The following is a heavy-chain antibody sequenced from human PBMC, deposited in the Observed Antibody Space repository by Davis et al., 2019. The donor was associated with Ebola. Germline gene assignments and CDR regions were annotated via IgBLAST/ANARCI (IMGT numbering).Heavy chain of an antibody. J-gene: IGHJ6*02. CDR1: GLTSNNAW. V-gene: IGHV3-15*01. CDR2: IKSKTDGGTT. Sequence: PAGSLRLSCAASGLTSNNAWMNWVRQAPGKGLEWVGRIKSKTDGGTTDYAAPVKGRFTISRDDSKNTLYLQINSLKTEDTAVYYCTTRIYYYGMDVWGQGTTVTVSS. CDR3: TTRIYYYGMDV. D-gene: IGHD2-15*01.